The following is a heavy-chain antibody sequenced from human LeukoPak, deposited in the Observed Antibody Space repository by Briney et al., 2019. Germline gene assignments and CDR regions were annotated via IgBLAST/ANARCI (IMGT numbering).Heavy chain of an antibody. J-gene: IGHJ3*02. CDR3: ARGGGTVEKSNAFDI. Sequence: SVKVSCKASGGTFSSYAISWVRQAPGQGLEWMGGIIPIFGTANYAQKFQGRVTITADESTSTAYMELRSLRSDDTAVYYCARGGGTVEKSNAFDIWGQGTMVIVSS. CDR1: GGTFSSYA. V-gene: IGHV1-69*01. CDR2: IIPIFGTA. D-gene: IGHD4-23*01.